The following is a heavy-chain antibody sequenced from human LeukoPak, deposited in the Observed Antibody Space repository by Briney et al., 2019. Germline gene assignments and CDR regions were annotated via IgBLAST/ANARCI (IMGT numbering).Heavy chain of an antibody. CDR2: IYSGGST. CDR3: ARDYVTYYYDSSGFGALYYYYGMDV. CDR1: GFTVSSNY. J-gene: IGHJ6*02. Sequence: GGSLRLSCAASGFTVSSNYMSWVRQAPGKGLEWVSVIYSGGSTYYADSVKGRFTISRGNSKNTLYLQMNSLRAEDTAVYYCARDYVTYYYDSSGFGALYYYYGMDVWGQGTTVTVSS. V-gene: IGHV3-53*01. D-gene: IGHD3-22*01.